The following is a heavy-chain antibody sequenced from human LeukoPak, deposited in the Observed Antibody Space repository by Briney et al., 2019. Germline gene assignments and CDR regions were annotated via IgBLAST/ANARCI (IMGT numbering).Heavy chain of an antibody. CDR3: ARSVRGILYYFDY. J-gene: IGHJ4*02. CDR2: IYYSGST. CDR1: GGSISSSSYY. V-gene: IGHV4-39*01. Sequence: SETLSPTCTVSGGSISSSSYYWGWIRQPPGKGLEWIGSIYYSGSTYYNPSLKSRVTISVDTSKNQFSLKLSSVTAADTAVYYCARSVRGILYYFDYWGQGTLVTVSS. D-gene: IGHD2/OR15-2a*01.